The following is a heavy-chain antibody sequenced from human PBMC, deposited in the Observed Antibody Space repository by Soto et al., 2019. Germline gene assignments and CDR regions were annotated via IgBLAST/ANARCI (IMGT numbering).Heavy chain of an antibody. J-gene: IGHJ6*02. Sequence: QVQLQQSGPGLVKPSQTLSLTCAISGDSVSSNSAAWNWIRQSPSRGLEWLGRTYYRSKWYNDYAVSVKSRITINPDTSKNQFSLQLNSGTPEDTAVYYCAGGVRIVVVPAAMSPYYYGMDVWGQGTTVTVSS. V-gene: IGHV6-1*01. CDR1: GDSVSSNSAA. CDR3: AGGVRIVVVPAAMSPYYYGMDV. D-gene: IGHD2-2*01. CDR2: TYYRSKWYN.